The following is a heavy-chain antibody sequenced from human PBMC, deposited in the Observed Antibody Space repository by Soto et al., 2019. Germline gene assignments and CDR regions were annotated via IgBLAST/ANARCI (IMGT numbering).Heavy chain of an antibody. CDR2: ISAYNGNT. Sequence: QVQLVQSGAEVKKPGASVKVSCKASGYTFTSYGISWVRQAPGQGLEWMGWISAYNGNTNYAQKLQGRVTMTTDTSTSTAYMEQRSLRSDDPAVYYCARQYRVWGSYRETLFDPWGQGTLVTVSS. J-gene: IGHJ5*02. V-gene: IGHV1-18*01. CDR1: GYTFTSYG. CDR3: ARQYRVWGSYRETLFDP. D-gene: IGHD3-16*02.